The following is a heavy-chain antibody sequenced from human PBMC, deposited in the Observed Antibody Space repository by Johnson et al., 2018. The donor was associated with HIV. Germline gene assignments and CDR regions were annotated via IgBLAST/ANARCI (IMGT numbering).Heavy chain of an antibody. CDR3: ARDLSEGELGHAFDI. CDR2: IYSGGST. D-gene: IGHD1-26*01. J-gene: IGHJ3*02. CDR1: GFSISNYA. Sequence: VHLVESGGGVVQPGRSLRLACVTSGFSISNYAMHWVRQAPGKGLEWVSVIYSGGSTYYADSVKGRFTISRDNSKNTLYLQMNSLRAEDTAVYYCARDLSEGELGHAFDIWGQGTMVTVSS. V-gene: IGHV3-66*01.